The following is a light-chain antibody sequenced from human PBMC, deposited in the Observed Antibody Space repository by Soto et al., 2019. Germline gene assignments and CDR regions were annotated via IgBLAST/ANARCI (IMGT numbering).Light chain of an antibody. Sequence: DIQMTQAPSSLSARVGDRITITCQASQDVGVYLDWYQQKPGKAPKVLIYDASSLKTGVPSRFSGSGSGTLCTLTVSSLPPEDFGTYYGRQYDSLPLPFGGGAKVVIK. J-gene: IGKJ4*01. CDR2: DAS. CDR3: RQYDSLPLP. CDR1: QDVGVY. V-gene: IGKV1-33*01.